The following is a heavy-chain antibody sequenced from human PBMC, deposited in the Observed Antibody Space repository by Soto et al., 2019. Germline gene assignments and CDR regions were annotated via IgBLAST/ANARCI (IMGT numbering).Heavy chain of an antibody. CDR1: VVTFISDA. D-gene: IGHD2-2*01. CDR2: ISGSGVIT. V-gene: IGHV3-23*01. CDR3: AKEGYSSSPSSYLGGFDI. J-gene: IGHJ3*02. Sequence: VVSLGLSCSSSVVTFISDAIGGFLQAAVNWVEWVSAISGSGVITYYAASVKGRFTISRDNSKNTLYLQMNSLRAEDTAVYYCAKEGYSSSPSSYLGGFDICGQRQMVNVS.